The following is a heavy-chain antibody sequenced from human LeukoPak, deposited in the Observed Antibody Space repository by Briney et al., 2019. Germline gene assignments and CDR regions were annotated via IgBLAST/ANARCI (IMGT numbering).Heavy chain of an antibody. CDR3: AKDLKRYSSGGSCYSFDY. J-gene: IGHJ4*02. D-gene: IGHD2-15*01. Sequence: GRSLRLSCAASGFTFSSYGMHWVRQAPGKGLEWVAVISYDGSNKYYADSVKGRFTISRDNSKNTLYLQMNSLRAEDTAVYYCAKDLKRYSSGGSCYSFDYWGQGTLVTVSS. CDR2: ISYDGSNK. CDR1: GFTFSSYG. V-gene: IGHV3-30*18.